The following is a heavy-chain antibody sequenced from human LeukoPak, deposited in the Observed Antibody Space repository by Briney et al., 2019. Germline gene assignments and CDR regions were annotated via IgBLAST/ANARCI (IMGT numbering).Heavy chain of an antibody. CDR2: ISWNSGSI. V-gene: IGHV3-9*01. CDR1: GFTFDDYA. J-gene: IGHJ1*01. Sequence: GRSLRLSCAASGFTFDDYAVHWVRQAPGKGLEWVSGISWNSGSIGYADSVKGRFTISRDNAKNSLYLQMNSLRAEDTALYYCAKDFRTGGSYYGHYFQHWGQGTLVTVSS. CDR3: AKDFRTGGSYYGHYFQH. D-gene: IGHD1-26*01.